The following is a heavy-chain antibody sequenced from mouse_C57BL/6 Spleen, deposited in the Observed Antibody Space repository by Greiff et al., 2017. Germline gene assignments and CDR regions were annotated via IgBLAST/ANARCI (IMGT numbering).Heavy chain of an antibody. CDR3: ARSDGNYVFAY. J-gene: IGHJ3*01. D-gene: IGHD2-1*01. CDR1: GYTFTSYG. V-gene: IGHV1-81*01. Sequence: QVQLQQSGAELARPGASVKLSCKASGYTFTSYGISWVKQRTGQGLEWIGEIYPRSGNTYYNEKFKGKATLTEDKSSSTAYMELRSLTSEDSAVYFWARSDGNYVFAYWGQGTLVTVSA. CDR2: IYPRSGNT.